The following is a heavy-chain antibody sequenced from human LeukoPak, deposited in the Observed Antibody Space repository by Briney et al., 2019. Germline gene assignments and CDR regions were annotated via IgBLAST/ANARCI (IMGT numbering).Heavy chain of an antibody. CDR1: GFTFSSYW. CDR3: ARDPAGGIDY. J-gene: IGHJ4*02. D-gene: IGHD1-14*01. CDR2: IKQDGSEK. V-gene: IGHV3-7*01. Sequence: GGSLRLSCGASGFTFSSYWMNWVRQAPGKGLEWVANIKQDGSEKYYVDSVKGRFTISRDNVKNSLYLQLNSLRAEDTAVYYCARDPAGGIDYWGQGTLVTVSS.